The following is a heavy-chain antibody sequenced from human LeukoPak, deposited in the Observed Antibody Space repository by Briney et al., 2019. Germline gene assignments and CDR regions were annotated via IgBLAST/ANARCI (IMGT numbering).Heavy chain of an antibody. CDR2: INPNSGGT. D-gene: IGHD3-3*01. CDR3: ARVGSYDFWSGYSNWFDP. V-gene: IGHV1-2*02. CDR1: GYTFTGYY. Sequence: ASVKVSCKASGYTFTGYYMHWVRQAPGQGLEWMGWINPNSGGTNYAQKFQGRVTMTRDTSISTAYMELSRLRSGDTAVYYCARVGSYDFWSGYSNWFDPWGQGTLVTVSS. J-gene: IGHJ5*02.